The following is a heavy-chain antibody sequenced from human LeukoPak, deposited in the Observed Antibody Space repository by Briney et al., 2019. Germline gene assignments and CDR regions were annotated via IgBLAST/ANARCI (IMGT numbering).Heavy chain of an antibody. CDR1: GGSISSSNC. CDR2: IYHSGST. V-gene: IGHV4-4*02. J-gene: IGHJ5*02. D-gene: IGHD2-2*01. Sequence: SGTLSVTCAVSGGSISSSNCWSWVRQPPGKGLEWIGEIYHSGSTNYNPSLKSRVTISVDKSKNQFSLKLSSVTAADTAVYYCARIMGRGYCSSTSCRGDWFDPWGQGTLVTVSS. CDR3: ARIMGRGYCSSTSCRGDWFDP.